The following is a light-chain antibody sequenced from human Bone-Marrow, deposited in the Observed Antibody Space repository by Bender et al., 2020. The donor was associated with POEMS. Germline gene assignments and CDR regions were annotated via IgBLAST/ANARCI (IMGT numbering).Light chain of an antibody. CDR1: NIGSKN. Sequence: SYELTQPLSVSVALGQTARITCGGNNIGSKNVHWYQQKPGQAPVLVIYDDRDRPSGIPDRFSGSKSGNTASLTISGLQAEDEADYYCCSHADSRTGVFGAGTKVTVL. CDR2: DDR. V-gene: IGLV3-9*01. J-gene: IGLJ1*01. CDR3: CSHADSRTGV.